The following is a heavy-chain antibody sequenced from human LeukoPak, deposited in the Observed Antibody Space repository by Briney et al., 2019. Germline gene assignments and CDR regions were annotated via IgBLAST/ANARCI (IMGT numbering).Heavy chain of an antibody. CDR3: AREGPQRLAGPHYFDY. CDR1: GYTFTGYY. V-gene: IGHV1-2*02. CDR2: INPNSGGT. D-gene: IGHD6-25*01. Sequence: ASVKVSCKASGYTFTGYYMHWVRQAPGQGLEWMGWINPNSGGTNYAQKFQGRVTMTRDTSISTAYMELSRLRSDDTAVYYCAREGPQRLAGPHYFDYWGQGTLVIVSS. J-gene: IGHJ4*02.